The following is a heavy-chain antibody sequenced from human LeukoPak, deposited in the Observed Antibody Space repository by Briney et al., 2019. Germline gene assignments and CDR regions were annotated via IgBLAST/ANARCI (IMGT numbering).Heavy chain of an antibody. CDR2: IYYTGST. Sequence: PSETLSLTCTVSGDSISTYYWNWFRQPPGKGLEWIGYIYYTGSTNYNPSLKSRVTMSLDTSKNHFSLKLSSVTAADAAMYYCARRQTVEDAFDIWGQGTMVTVSS. D-gene: IGHD2-21*02. J-gene: IGHJ3*02. V-gene: IGHV4-59*08. CDR3: ARRQTVEDAFDI. CDR1: GDSISTYY.